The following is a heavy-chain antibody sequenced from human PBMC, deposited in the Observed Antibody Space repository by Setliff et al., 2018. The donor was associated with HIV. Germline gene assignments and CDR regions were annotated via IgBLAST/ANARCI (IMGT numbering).Heavy chain of an antibody. CDR1: GGSINNYY. CDR3: ARYLFCGGDCYSGFDY. Sequence: SSETLSLTCTVSGGSINNYYWSWIRQPPGKGLEWIGYIYYSGSTNYNPSLKSRVTISLDTSKNQFSLRLTSVTAADTAVYYCARYLFCGGDCYSGFDYWGQGTLVTVSS. V-gene: IGHV4-59*01. D-gene: IGHD2-21*02. CDR2: IYYSGST. J-gene: IGHJ4*02.